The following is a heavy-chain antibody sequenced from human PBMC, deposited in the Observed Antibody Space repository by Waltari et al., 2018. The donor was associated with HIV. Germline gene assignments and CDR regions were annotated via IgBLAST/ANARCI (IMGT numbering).Heavy chain of an antibody. Sequence: QVQLVQSGAEVKKPGASVQVSCKASGYTFTSYAMHWVRQAPGQRREWRGWINAGKGNKKYSQKCQGRVTSTRDTSASTAYMELSSLRSEDTAVYYWAREGYGSGTFDYWGQGTLVTVSS. CDR2: INAGKGNK. CDR3: AREGYGSGTFDY. D-gene: IGHD3-10*01. CDR1: GYTFTSYA. V-gene: IGHV1-3*01. J-gene: IGHJ4*02.